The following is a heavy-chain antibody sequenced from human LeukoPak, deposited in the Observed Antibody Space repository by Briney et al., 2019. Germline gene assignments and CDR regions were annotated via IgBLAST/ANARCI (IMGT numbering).Heavy chain of an antibody. Sequence: GGSLRLSCVASGFSLSSYSMNWVRQAPGKGLEWISYIDTQSQTVYYADSMRGRFTISRDNAKNSLYLQINSLRDEDTALYYCAGGGDSGWAIDNWGQGTLVIVSS. CDR3: AGGGDSGWAIDN. J-gene: IGHJ4*02. D-gene: IGHD6-19*01. CDR2: IDTQSQTV. CDR1: GFSLSSYS. V-gene: IGHV3-48*02.